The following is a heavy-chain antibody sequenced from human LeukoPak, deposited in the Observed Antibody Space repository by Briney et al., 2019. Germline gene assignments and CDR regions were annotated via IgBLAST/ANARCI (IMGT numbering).Heavy chain of an antibody. V-gene: IGHV3-30-3*01. J-gene: IGHJ4*02. Sequence: GGSLRLSCAASGFTFSSYAMHWVRQAPGKGLEWVAVISYDGSNKYYADSVKGRFTISRDNSKNTLYLQINSLRAEDTAVYYCAREGRITMIVVHDYWGQGTLVTVSS. D-gene: IGHD3-22*01. CDR3: AREGRITMIVVHDY. CDR1: GFTFSSYA. CDR2: ISYDGSNK.